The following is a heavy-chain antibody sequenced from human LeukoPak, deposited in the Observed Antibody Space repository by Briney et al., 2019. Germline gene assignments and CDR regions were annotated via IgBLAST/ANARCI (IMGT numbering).Heavy chain of an antibody. CDR2: INPSGGST. CDR3: ASVLREIVNPYSNFYFAY. D-gene: IGHD4-4*01. Sequence: EASVKVSCKASGYTFTSYYMHWVRQAPGQGVEWMGIINPSGGSTSYAQKFQGRVTMTRGTATSAVYMELSSLRSEHTAVYYGASVLREIVNPYSNFYFAYWGQGTLVTVSS. J-gene: IGHJ4*02. CDR1: GYTFTSYY. V-gene: IGHV1-46*01.